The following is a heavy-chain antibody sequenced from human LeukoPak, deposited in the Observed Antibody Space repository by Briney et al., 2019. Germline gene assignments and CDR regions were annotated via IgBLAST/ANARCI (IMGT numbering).Heavy chain of an antibody. CDR2: ISNDASNT. J-gene: IGHJ5*02. CDR1: GFTISTYA. CDR3: ARRLGSGSYYGENWSDP. V-gene: IGHV3-30*04. D-gene: IGHD3-10*01. Sequence: GRSLRLSCAASGFTISTYALHWVRQAPGKGLEWVAVISNDASNTHYADCVEGRFTISRHNSKNTLYLQMNSLRAEDTAVYHCARRLGSGSYYGENWSDPWGQGTLVIVSS.